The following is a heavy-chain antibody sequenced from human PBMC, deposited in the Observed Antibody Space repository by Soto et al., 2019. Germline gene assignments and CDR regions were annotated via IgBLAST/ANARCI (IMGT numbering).Heavy chain of an antibody. CDR2: IIPFLNAI. D-gene: IGHD4-4*01. J-gene: IGHJ6*02. Sequence: QVQLVQSGAEVKKPGSSVKVSCKASGGTFSSYAVSWVRQAPGQGLEWVGGIIPFLNAINYAQKFRGRVSITAAESTATVYMEVNSLRSEDTAVYYGAGQTVGALDFYYGMDVWGQGTTVTVSS. CDR1: GGTFSSYA. CDR3: AGQTVGALDFYYGMDV. V-gene: IGHV1-69*01.